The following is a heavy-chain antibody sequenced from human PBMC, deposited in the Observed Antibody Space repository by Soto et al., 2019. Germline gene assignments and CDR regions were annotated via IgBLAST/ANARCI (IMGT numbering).Heavy chain of an antibody. CDR3: ARGGYYENSWGKMSHYGLDV. CDR2: ISAYNDYT. CDR1: GYTFIRYG. V-gene: IGHV1-18*01. J-gene: IGHJ6*02. Sequence: QVQLVQSAAEVKKPGASVKVSCKASGYTFIRYGITWVRQAPGQGLEWMGWISAYNDYTIYAQKLQGRVTMTTDTPTRTVSMELRGLKSDDTPVYYGARGGYYENSWGKMSHYGLDVWGQGTSVTVSS. D-gene: IGHD3-16*01.